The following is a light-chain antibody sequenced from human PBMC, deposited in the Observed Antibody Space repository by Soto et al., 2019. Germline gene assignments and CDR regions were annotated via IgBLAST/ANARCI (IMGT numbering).Light chain of an antibody. V-gene: IGKV1-5*01. Sequence: DIQMTQSPSTLSASVGDTVTITCRASQTISRWLAWYQQKPGKAPRLLIYTASTLESGVPSRFSASGSGTEFTLTISSLHLDDFATYYCQEYNNYWTFGQGTKVDIK. J-gene: IGKJ1*01. CDR2: TAS. CDR3: QEYNNYWT. CDR1: QTISRW.